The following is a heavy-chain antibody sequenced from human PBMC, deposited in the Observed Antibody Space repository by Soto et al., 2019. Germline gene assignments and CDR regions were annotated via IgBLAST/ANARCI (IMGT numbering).Heavy chain of an antibody. J-gene: IGHJ4*02. CDR1: GGDFKNYG. V-gene: IGHV1-69*12. CDR3: AREIAATGFHF. Sequence: QVQLVQSGAEVKKPGSSVKVSCKTSGGDFKNYGVSWVRQAPGQGLEWMGGIVPVFGSAKYGQIFQGRVTITADDLTSTTYMELSGLKPEDTAIYYCAREIAATGFHFWGQGTLVIVSS. D-gene: IGHD3-9*01. CDR2: IVPVFGSA.